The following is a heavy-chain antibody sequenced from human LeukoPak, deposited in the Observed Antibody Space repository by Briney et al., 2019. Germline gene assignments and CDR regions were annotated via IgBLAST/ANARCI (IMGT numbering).Heavy chain of an antibody. V-gene: IGHV4-4*07. CDR2: IYPSGTT. D-gene: IGHD6-13*01. CDR3: VRELAD. Sequence: SETLSLTCTVSGGSISSYYWSWIRQPAGEGLEWIGRIYPSGTTHYSPSLKSRVTISIGTSKNQISLNLSSVTAADTAVYYCVRELADWGQGTLVTVSS. CDR1: GGSISSYY. J-gene: IGHJ4*02.